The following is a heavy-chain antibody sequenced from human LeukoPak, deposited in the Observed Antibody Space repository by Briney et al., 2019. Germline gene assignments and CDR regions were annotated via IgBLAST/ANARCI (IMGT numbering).Heavy chain of an antibody. D-gene: IGHD3-10*01. CDR1: GGSIGSGAYY. CDR2: IYYSGST. V-gene: IGHV4-31*03. Sequence: SETLSLTCTVSGGSIGSGAYYWSWIRQHPGKGLEWIGYIYYSGSTYYNPSLKSRVTISVDTSKNQFFLKLSSVTAADTAVYYCARDAKGSGSYSLDYWGQGTLVTVSS. J-gene: IGHJ4*02. CDR3: ARDAKGSGSYSLDY.